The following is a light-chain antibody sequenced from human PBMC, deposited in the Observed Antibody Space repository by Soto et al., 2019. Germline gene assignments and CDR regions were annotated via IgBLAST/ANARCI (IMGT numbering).Light chain of an antibody. J-gene: IGKJ5*01. CDR2: FGS. CDR3: MQALQSLT. Sequence: IVVTQSPLTLRVTPGEPASISCRSSQSLLYNNTYNYLDWYVQKPGQSPQLLIYFGSNRAPGVPDRFSGSGSGTDFTLKINRVEAEDVGTYYCMQALQSLTFGEGTRLEI. V-gene: IGKV2-28*01. CDR1: QSLLYNNTYNY.